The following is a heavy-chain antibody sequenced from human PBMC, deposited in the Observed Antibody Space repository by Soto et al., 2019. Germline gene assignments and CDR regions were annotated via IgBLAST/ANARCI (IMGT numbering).Heavy chain of an antibody. J-gene: IGHJ4*02. Sequence: GGSLRLSCAASGFTFSSYAMSWVRQAPGKGLEWVSAISGSGGSTYYADSVKGRFTISRDNSKNTLYLQMNSLRAEDTAVYYCAKGSYYYDSSGYYPFDYWGQGTLVTVSS. CDR1: GFTFSSYA. CDR3: AKGSYYYDSSGYYPFDY. CDR2: ISGSGGST. D-gene: IGHD3-22*01. V-gene: IGHV3-23*01.